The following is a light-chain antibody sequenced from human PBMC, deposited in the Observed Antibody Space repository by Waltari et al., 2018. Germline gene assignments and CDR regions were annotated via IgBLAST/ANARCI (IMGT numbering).Light chain of an antibody. V-gene: IGKV3-20*01. CDR2: GAS. Sequence: EVVFTQSPGTLSLSPGERALLSCRASQRVSSTYLAWYHQKPGQAPKLLIYGASTRATGIPDRFSGSGSGTDFTLTISRLEPEDFAVYYCQHYGASSWTFGQGTKVEIK. J-gene: IGKJ1*01. CDR3: QHYGASSWT. CDR1: QRVSSTY.